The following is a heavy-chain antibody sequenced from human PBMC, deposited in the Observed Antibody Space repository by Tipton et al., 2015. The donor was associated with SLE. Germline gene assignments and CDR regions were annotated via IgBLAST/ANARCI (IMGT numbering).Heavy chain of an antibody. J-gene: IGHJ4*02. CDR2: IYHNGNA. Sequence: TLSLTCAVSGGSIVRSTWWNWVRQTPEKGLEWIGQIYHNGNATYNPSLKSRVTISRDISRNQLSLKLSSVTAADTAVYYCARDGRTNSEGSFDYWGQGSLVTVSS. CDR1: GGSIVRSTW. D-gene: IGHD2-8*01. CDR3: ARDGRTNSEGSFDY. V-gene: IGHV4-4*02.